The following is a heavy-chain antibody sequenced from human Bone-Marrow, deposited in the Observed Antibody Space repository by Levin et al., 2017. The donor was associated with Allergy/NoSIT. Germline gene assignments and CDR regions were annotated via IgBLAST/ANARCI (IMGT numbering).Heavy chain of an antibody. J-gene: IGHJ3*01. Sequence: GESLKISCAASGFTFRNHWMTWMRQSPGKGLEWLANINEDGSKTYYLDSVRGRFTISRANARNSLNLQMTSLRPEDTALYYCVRDYVWGSTEGDVWGQGTMVTVS. D-gene: IGHD3-16*01. CDR3: VRDYVWGSTEGDV. CDR2: INEDGSKT. CDR1: GFTFRNHW. V-gene: IGHV3-7*01.